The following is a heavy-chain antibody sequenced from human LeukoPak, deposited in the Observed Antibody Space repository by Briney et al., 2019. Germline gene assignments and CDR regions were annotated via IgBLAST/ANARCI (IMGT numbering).Heavy chain of an antibody. CDR1: GYTFTGYY. J-gene: IGHJ4*02. Sequence: ASVKVSCKASGYTFTGYYMHWVLQAPGQGLEWMGRINPNSGGTNYAQKFQGRVTMTRDTSTSTAYMELSRLRSDDTAVYYCARGMIGYQLLTVDYWGQGTLVTVSS. V-gene: IGHV1-2*06. CDR2: INPNSGGT. D-gene: IGHD2-2*01. CDR3: ARGMIGYQLLTVDY.